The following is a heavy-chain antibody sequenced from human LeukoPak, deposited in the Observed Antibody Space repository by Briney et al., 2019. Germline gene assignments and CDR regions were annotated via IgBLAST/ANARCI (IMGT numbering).Heavy chain of an antibody. CDR2: INSDGSRI. CDR1: GFTFSTYW. V-gene: IGHV3-74*01. D-gene: IGHD3-3*01. Sequence: GGSLRLSCTASGFTFSTYWMHWVRQAPGQGLVWVSRINSDGSRINYADSVKGRSTISRDNAKKTLFLEMNSLRSDDTAVYYCTRAGYDNVWRNFDSWGQGTLVAVSS. J-gene: IGHJ4*02. CDR3: TRAGYDNVWRNFDS.